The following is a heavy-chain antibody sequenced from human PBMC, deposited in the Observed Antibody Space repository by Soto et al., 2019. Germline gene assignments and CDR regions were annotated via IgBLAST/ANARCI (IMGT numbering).Heavy chain of an antibody. V-gene: IGHV4-34*01. CDR3: ARGEAITARWFGGDGYNIFDY. Sequence: QVQLQQWGAGLLKPSETLSLTCAVYGGSFSGYYWSWIRQPPGKGLEWIGEINHSGSTNYNPSLKSRVPISVAPSKNQFSLKVSPVTAADTAVYYCARGEAITARWFGGDGYNIFDYWGQGTLVTVSS. CDR2: INHSGST. J-gene: IGHJ4*02. D-gene: IGHD3-16*01. CDR1: GGSFSGYY.